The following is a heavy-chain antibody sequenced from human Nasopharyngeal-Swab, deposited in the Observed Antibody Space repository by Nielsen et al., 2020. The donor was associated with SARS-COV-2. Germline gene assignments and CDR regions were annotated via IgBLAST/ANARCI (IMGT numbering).Heavy chain of an antibody. CDR3: AREEMLTTSLFPRRDAFDL. CDR2: IWYDGSRE. D-gene: IGHD4/OR15-4a*01. V-gene: IGHV3-33*01. J-gene: IGHJ3*01. Sequence: GGSLRLSCAASGFTFNTYAMHWVRQAPGKGLDWVALIWYDGSREHYADSVKGRFTISRDNSKNTLYLQMNSLRAEDTAVYYCAREEMLTTSLFPRRDAFDLWGQGTMVTVSS. CDR1: GFTFNTYA.